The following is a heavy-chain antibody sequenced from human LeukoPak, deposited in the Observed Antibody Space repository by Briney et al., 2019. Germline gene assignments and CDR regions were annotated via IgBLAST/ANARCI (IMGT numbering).Heavy chain of an antibody. J-gene: IGHJ4*02. Sequence: PGGSLRLSCAVSGITLSNYGMSWVRQAPGKGLEWVAGISDSGGRTNYADSVKGRFTISRDNPKSTLYLQMNSLRAEDTAVYFCAKRGVVIRVILVGFHKEAYYFDSWGQGALVNVSS. D-gene: IGHD3-22*01. V-gene: IGHV3-23*01. CDR3: AKRGVVIRVILVGFHKEAYYFDS. CDR2: ISDSGGRT. CDR1: GITLSNYG.